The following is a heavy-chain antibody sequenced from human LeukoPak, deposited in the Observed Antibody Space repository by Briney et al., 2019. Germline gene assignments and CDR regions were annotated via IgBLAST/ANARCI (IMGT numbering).Heavy chain of an antibody. V-gene: IGHV5-51*01. CDR1: GYNSTRYG. J-gene: IGHJ4*02. CDR3: ASNTGSYFLY. Sequence: GESLKISCKGPGYNSTRYGIGCAGQMPGKGLEWMGIIYPGDSDTRYSPSFQGQVTISADKSISTTYLQWSSLKASDTAMYYCASNTGSYFLYWGQGTLVTVSS. D-gene: IGHD1-26*01. CDR2: IYPGDSDT.